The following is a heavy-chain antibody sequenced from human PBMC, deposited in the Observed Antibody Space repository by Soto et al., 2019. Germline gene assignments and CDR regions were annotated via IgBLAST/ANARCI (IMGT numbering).Heavy chain of an antibody. J-gene: IGHJ6*02. V-gene: IGHV6-1*01. CDR3: ARGPPSGLYYDFWSGYYGPYYYYGMDV. Sequence: SQTLSLTCAISGDSVSSNSAAWNWIRQSPSRGLEWLGRTYYRSKWYNDYAVSVKSRITINPDTSKNQFSLQLNSVTPEDTAVYYCARGPPSGLYYDFWSGYYGPYYYYGMDVWGQGTTVTVSS. CDR1: GDSVSSNSAA. CDR2: TYYRSKWYN. D-gene: IGHD3-3*01.